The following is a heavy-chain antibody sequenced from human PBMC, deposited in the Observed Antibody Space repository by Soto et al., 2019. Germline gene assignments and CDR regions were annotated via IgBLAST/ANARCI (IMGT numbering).Heavy chain of an antibody. CDR1: GFTFNTFW. V-gene: IGHV3-7*04. Sequence: EVQLVESGGGLVQPGGSLRLSCTASGFTFNTFWMNWVRQTPGKGLEWVANIKQDGSEKFYVDTVRGRVTISRDNAENSPDLEMNSLGDEGTAVYCCEGGTGWLIDYWGQGTLVTVSA. J-gene: IGHJ4*02. CDR2: IKQDGSEK. D-gene: IGHD6-19*01. CDR3: EGGTGWLIDY.